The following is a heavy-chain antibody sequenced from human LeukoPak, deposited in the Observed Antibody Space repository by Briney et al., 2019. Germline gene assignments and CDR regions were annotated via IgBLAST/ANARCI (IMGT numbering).Heavy chain of an antibody. CDR3: AKEGYSSTWNADFDY. CDR1: RFTFSSYA. CDR2: ISGSGVIT. D-gene: IGHD6-13*01. V-gene: IGHV3-23*01. Sequence: GGSLRLSCAASRFTFSSYAMSWVRQAPGKGLEWVSAISGSGVITYYADPVKGRFTMSRDNSKNTLYLQMNSLRAEDTAVYYCAKEGYSSTWNADFDYWGQGTLVIVSS. J-gene: IGHJ4*02.